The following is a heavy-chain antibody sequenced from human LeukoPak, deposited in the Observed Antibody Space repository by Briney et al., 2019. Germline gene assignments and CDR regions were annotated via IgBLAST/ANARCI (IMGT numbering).Heavy chain of an antibody. Sequence: PSETLSLTCTVSGGSVSSGSYYWSWIRQPPGKGLEWIGYLYYSGSTNYNPSLKSRVTISVDTSKNQFSLKLSSVTAADTAVYYCARELVVVPAAMSIYYFDYWGQGTLVTVSS. CDR1: GGSVSSGSYY. CDR2: LYYSGST. J-gene: IGHJ4*02. CDR3: ARELVVVPAAMSIYYFDY. V-gene: IGHV4-61*01. D-gene: IGHD2-2*01.